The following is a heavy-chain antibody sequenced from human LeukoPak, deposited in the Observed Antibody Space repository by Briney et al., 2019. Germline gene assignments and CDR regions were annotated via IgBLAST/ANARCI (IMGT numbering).Heavy chain of an antibody. CDR1: GGSISSYY. CDR3: ARMYSGSYYAFDI. D-gene: IGHD1-26*01. CDR2: IYYSGST. Sequence: SETLSFTCTVSGGSISSYYWSWIRQPPGKGLEWIGYIYYSGSTNYNPSLKSRVTISVDTSKNQFSLKLSSVTAADTAVYYCARMYSGSYYAFDIWGQGTMVTVSS. J-gene: IGHJ3*02. V-gene: IGHV4-59*08.